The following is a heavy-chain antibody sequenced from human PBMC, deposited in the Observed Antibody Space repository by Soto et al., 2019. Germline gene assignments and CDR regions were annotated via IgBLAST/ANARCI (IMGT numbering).Heavy chain of an antibody. CDR3: ARDAYYFDTRGYYLVDY. Sequence: SETLSLTCTVSGGSITNYYWSWIRQPAGKGLEWIGRIYASGDTYYNPSLINRVTMSVDTSRNQFSLRLSSVTAADTAIYYCARDAYYFDTRGYYLVDYWGQGTLVTVSS. J-gene: IGHJ4*02. CDR2: IYASGDT. CDR1: GGSITNYY. D-gene: IGHD3-22*01. V-gene: IGHV4-4*07.